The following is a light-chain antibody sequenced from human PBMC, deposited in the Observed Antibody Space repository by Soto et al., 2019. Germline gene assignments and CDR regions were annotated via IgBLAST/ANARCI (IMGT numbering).Light chain of an antibody. J-gene: IGKJ3*01. V-gene: IGKV3-20*01. CDR2: DAS. CDR3: QQYGSAPFT. CDR1: QSVASSH. Sequence: DIVLTQSPGTLSLSPGARATLSCRASQSVASSHLAWYRQKPGQTPRLLIYDASSRATGIPDRISGSGSGTDFTLTIIRLEPEDVAVYYCQQYGSAPFTFGRGTKVDIK.